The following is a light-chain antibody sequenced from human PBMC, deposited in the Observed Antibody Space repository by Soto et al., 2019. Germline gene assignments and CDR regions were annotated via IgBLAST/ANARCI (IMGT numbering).Light chain of an antibody. J-gene: IGKJ4*02. V-gene: IGKV3-11*01. CDR2: EAL. CDR1: RSISTY. Sequence: ETVLTQSPATLSLSPGERATLSCRASRSISTYLAWYQQKPGQAPRLLVYEALNRATGIPARFSGNGSGTDFTLTNSSLEPEDFAVYYCQQRNNWPLTFGGGTKVDIK. CDR3: QQRNNWPLT.